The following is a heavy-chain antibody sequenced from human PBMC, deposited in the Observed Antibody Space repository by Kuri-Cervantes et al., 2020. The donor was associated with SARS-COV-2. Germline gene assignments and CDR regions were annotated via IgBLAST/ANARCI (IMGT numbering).Heavy chain of an antibody. CDR2: VRGKANNYAT. J-gene: IGHJ4*02. Sequence: GESLKISCEVPGFLFSASAIHWVRQASGKGLEWVGRVRGKANNYATAYAASVKGRFTISRDDSKNMAYLQMHSLKTEDTAVYYCTTLIDYWGQGALVTVSS. V-gene: IGHV3-73*01. CDR1: GFLFSASA. CDR3: TTLIDY.